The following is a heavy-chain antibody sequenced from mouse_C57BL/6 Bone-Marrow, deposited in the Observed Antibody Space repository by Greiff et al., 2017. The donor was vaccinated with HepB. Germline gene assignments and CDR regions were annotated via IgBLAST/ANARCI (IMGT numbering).Heavy chain of an antibody. CDR2: INPSSGYT. D-gene: IGHD1-1*01. J-gene: IGHJ1*03. V-gene: IGHV1-4*01. CDR1: GYTFTSYT. Sequence: SGAELARPGASVKMSCKASGYTFTSYTMHWVKQRPGQGLEWIGYINPSSGYTKYNQKFKDKATLTADKSSSTAYMQLSSLTSEDSAVYYCARYYYGSWYFDVWGTGTTVTVSS. CDR3: ARYYYGSWYFDV.